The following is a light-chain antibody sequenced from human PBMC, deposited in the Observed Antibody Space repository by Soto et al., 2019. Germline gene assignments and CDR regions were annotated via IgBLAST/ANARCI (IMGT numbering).Light chain of an antibody. J-gene: IGKJ1*01. CDR3: QQYNNWPGT. Sequence: EIVFTHAPGTLSKSTGEGATLSCRASQSVSSKLAWYQQKPGQAPRLLFYGASTGATGIPARFSGSGSETEFTLSISSLQSEDFAVYYCQQYNNWPGTFGQGTKV. V-gene: IGKV3-15*01. CDR2: GAS. CDR1: QSVSSK.